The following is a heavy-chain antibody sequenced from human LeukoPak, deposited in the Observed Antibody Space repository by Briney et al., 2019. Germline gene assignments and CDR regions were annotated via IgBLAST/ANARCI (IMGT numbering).Heavy chain of an antibody. CDR2: IYYSGST. CDR1: GGSISSGGYY. V-gene: IGHV4-31*03. Sequence: EASETLSLTCTVSGGSISSGGYYWSWIRQHPGKGLEWIGYIYYSGSTYYNPSLKSRVTISVDTSKNQFSLKLSSVTAADTAVYYCARYSYGYTDYWGQGTLVTVSS. J-gene: IGHJ4*02. D-gene: IGHD5-18*01. CDR3: ARYSYGYTDY.